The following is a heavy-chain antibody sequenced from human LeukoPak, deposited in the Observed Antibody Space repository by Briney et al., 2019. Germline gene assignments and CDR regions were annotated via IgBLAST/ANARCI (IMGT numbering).Heavy chain of an antibody. J-gene: IGHJ4*02. CDR3: AKDRVGVAVAAY. CDR2: ISGSGGST. D-gene: IGHD6-19*01. CDR1: GFTFSSYG. V-gene: IGHV3-23*01. Sequence: GGSLRLPCAGSGFTFSSYGMTWVRQAPGKGLEWVSAISGSGGSTYYADSVKGRFTISRDNSKNTLYLQMNTLRAEDTAIYYCAKDRVGVAVAAYWGQGTLVTVSS.